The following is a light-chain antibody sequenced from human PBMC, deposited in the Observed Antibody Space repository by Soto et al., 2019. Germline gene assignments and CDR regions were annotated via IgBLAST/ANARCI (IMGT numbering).Light chain of an antibody. V-gene: IGLV2-8*01. Sequence: QSVLTQSPSASGSPGQSVTISCTGTSSDVGGHNYVSWYQHHPGKAPKLIIYEVSKRPSGVPDRFSGSKSGNTASLTFSGLKAEDEAVYYCSSTAGNNNLEFGGGTKLTVL. CDR3: SSTAGNNNLE. CDR2: EVS. CDR1: SSDVGGHNY. J-gene: IGLJ3*02.